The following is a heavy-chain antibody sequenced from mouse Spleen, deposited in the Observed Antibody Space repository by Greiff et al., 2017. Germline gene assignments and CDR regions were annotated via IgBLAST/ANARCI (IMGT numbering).Heavy chain of an antibody. D-gene: IGHD1-1*01. J-gene: IGHJ3*01. V-gene: IGHV1-69*02. CDR1: GYTFTSYW. CDR2: IYPSDSYT. CDR3: TREGDGSPFAY. Sequence: QVQLQQPGAELVRPGASVKLSCKASGYTFTSYWINWVKQRPGQGLEWIGNIYPSDSYTNYNQKFKDKATLTVDKSSSTAYMQLSSPTSEDSAVYYCTREGDGSPFAYWGQGTLVTVSA.